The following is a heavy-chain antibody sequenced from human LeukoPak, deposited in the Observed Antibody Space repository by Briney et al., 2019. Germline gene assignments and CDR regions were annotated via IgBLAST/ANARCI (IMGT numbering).Heavy chain of an antibody. CDR1: GSTFSSYA. J-gene: IGHJ4*02. V-gene: IGHV1-69*01. CDR3: ARGVGSGWYVGSFDY. CDR2: IIPIFGTA. Sequence: PGSSVKVSCTASGSTFSSYAISWVRQAPGQGLEWMGGIIPIFGTANYAQKFQGRVTITADESTSTAYMELSSLRSEDTAVYYCARGVGSGWYVGSFDYWGQGTLVTVSS. D-gene: IGHD6-19*01.